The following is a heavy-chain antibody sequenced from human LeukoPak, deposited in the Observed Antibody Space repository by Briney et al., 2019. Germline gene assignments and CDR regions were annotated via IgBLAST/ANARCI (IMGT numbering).Heavy chain of an antibody. J-gene: IGHJ1*01. CDR2: IYYSGST. Sequence: SETLSLTCTVSGGSISGFYWSWVRQPPGKGLEWIGYIYYSGSTDYNPSLKSRVTISVDTSKNQFSLKLTSVTAADTAVYYCARAEYCNGGSCYPLYFQHWGQGTLVTVPS. V-gene: IGHV4-59*01. D-gene: IGHD2-15*01. CDR3: ARAEYCNGGSCYPLYFQH. CDR1: GGSISGFY.